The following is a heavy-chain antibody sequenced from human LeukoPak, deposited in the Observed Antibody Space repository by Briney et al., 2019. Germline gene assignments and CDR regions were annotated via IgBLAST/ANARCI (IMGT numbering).Heavy chain of an antibody. J-gene: IGHJ4*02. CDR1: GFNLSDHY. V-gene: IGHV3-11*01. CDR3: ARNKRRFDQ. Sequence: GGSLRLSCSASGFNLSDHYMSWIRQTPGGGLYWVSYISSRGFSTYYADSVKGRFTISRDNTKNSLYLEMQSLRAEDTAIYDCARNKRRFDQWGQGTVVSVPS. CDR2: ISSRGFST.